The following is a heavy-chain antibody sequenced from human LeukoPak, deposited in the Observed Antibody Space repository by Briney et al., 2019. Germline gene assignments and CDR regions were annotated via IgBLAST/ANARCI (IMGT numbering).Heavy chain of an antibody. CDR1: GYTFTGYY. D-gene: IGHD6-6*01. Sequence: ASVNVSCKASGYTFTGYYMHWVRQAPGQGLEWMGWINPNSGGTNYAQKFQGRVTMTRDTSISTAYMELSRLRSDDTAVYYCAREAKGARYGSSSSRFDYWGQETLVTVSS. CDR2: INPNSGGT. V-gene: IGHV1-2*02. CDR3: AREAKGARYGSSSSRFDY. J-gene: IGHJ4*02.